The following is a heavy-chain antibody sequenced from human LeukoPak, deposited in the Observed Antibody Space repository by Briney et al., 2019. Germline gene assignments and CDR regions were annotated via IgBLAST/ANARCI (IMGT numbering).Heavy chain of an antibody. J-gene: IGHJ4*02. CDR3: AREMAVAGSGVIDS. V-gene: IGHV1-2*02. Sequence: ASVKVSCKASGYTFSGFYIHWVRQAPGQGLEWMGWINPNSGVTNYAQKFQGRVTMTTDTSTNTAYMELRSLRSDDTAVYYCAREMAVAGSGVIDSWGQGTLVTVSS. D-gene: IGHD6-19*01. CDR2: INPNSGVT. CDR1: GYTFSGFY.